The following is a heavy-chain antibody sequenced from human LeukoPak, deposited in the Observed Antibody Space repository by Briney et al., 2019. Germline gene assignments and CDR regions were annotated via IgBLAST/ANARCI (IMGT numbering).Heavy chain of an antibody. J-gene: IGHJ6*02. CDR3: ASTMVRGVTHYYYYGMDV. CDR1: GFTFSSYA. V-gene: IGHV3-23*01. CDR2: ISGSGGST. D-gene: IGHD3-10*01. Sequence: GGSLRLSCAASGFTFSSYAMSWVRQAPGKGLEWVSAISGSGGSTYYADSVKGRFTISRDNSKNTLYLQMNSLRAEDTAIYYCASTMVRGVTHYYYYGMDVWGQGTTVTVSS.